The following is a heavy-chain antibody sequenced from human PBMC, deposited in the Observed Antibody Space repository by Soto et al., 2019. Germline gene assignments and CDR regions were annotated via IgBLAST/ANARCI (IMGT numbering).Heavy chain of an antibody. J-gene: IGHJ4*02. V-gene: IGHV3-53*01. CDR2: IYSGGST. CDR3: NGYGY. D-gene: IGHD5-12*01. CDR1: GFSVTANY. Sequence: EVQVVESGGGLIQPGGSLRLSCEVSGFSVTANYMSWVRQAPGKGLEWVSVIYSGGSTYYIDSVKSRFSISSDISKNTLNLNMNSRSAEGTAGYYCNGYGYWGQGSLVTVSS.